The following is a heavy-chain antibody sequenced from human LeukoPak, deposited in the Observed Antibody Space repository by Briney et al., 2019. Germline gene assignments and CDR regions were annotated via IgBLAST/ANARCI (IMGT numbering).Heavy chain of an antibody. V-gene: IGHV4-61*01. D-gene: IGHD6-13*01. CDR2: IYYSGST. CDR1: GGSVSSGSYY. CDR3: ARVAAAGHFDY. Sequence: SETLSLTCTVSGGSVSSGSYYWSWIRQPPGKGLEWIGYIYYSGSTNYNPSLKSRVTMSVDTSKNQFSLKLSSVTAADTAVYYCARVAAAGHFDYWGQGTLVTVSS. J-gene: IGHJ4*02.